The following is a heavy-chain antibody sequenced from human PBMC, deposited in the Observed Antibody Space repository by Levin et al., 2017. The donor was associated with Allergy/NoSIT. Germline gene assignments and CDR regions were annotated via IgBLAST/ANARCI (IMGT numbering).Heavy chain of an antibody. CDR3: ARRPIPTAWGFFDV. Sequence: SETLSLTCTVSGYSMSRGNYYWSWIRQSAGKGLEWIGHISTSGTTNYNPSLNGRVIVSEDTSRNEFSLKLNSVTAADTAVYFCARRPIPTAWGFFDVWGRGTLVTVSS. CDR1: GYSMSRGNYY. D-gene: IGHD2-2*01. J-gene: IGHJ3*01. CDR2: ISTSGTT. V-gene: IGHV4-61*09.